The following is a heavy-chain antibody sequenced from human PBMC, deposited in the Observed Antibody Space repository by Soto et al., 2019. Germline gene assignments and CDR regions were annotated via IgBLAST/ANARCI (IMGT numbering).Heavy chain of an antibody. CDR1: GYTFTSYY. D-gene: IGHD4-4*01. V-gene: IGHV1-46*01. Sequence: GASVKVSCKASGYTFTSYYMHWVRQAPGQGLEWMGIINPSGGSTSYVQKFQGRVTMTRDTSTSTVYMELSSLRSEDTAVYYCARHSNRNYGLYYFDYWGLGALVTVSS. J-gene: IGHJ4*02. CDR3: ARHSNRNYGLYYFDY. CDR2: INPSGGST.